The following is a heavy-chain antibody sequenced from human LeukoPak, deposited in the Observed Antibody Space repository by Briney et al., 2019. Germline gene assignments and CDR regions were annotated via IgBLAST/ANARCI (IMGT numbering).Heavy chain of an antibody. CDR1: GGSISSSNW. V-gene: IGHV4-4*02. CDR2: IYHSGST. D-gene: IGHD2-2*01. J-gene: IGHJ4*02. CDR3: ARNAFRAYHYLDY. Sequence: ASETLSLTCAVSGGSISSSNWWSWVRQPPGKGLEWIGEIYHSGSTNYNPSLKSRVTISVDTSKNQFSLKLSSVTAADTAMYYCARNAFRAYHYLDYWGQGIVVTVSS.